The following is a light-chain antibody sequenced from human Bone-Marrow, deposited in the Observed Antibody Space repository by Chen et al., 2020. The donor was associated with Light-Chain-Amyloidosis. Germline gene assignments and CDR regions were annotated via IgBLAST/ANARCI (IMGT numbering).Light chain of an antibody. V-gene: IGLV3-21*02. CDR1: NIASTS. J-gene: IGLJ3*02. Sequence: SYVLTQPSSVSVAPGQTATIACGGNNIASTSVHWYQQTPGQAPLLVVDDDRDRPSGIPERLSCANSGNTATLTISRDEAGDEADDNCQVWDRGSDRPVFGGGTKLTVL. CDR2: DDR. CDR3: QVWDRGSDRPV.